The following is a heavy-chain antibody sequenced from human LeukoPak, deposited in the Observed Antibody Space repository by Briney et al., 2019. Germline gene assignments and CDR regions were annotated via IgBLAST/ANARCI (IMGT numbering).Heavy chain of an antibody. CDR2: IYYTGSS. CDR3: VRDEHTTSSFDP. D-gene: IGHD6-13*01. Sequence: SETLSLTCTVSGGSISRYYWSWIRQPPGKGLEWIGNIYYTGSSNYNPSLKSRVTISVDTSNNQLSLKLSTVTTADTAVYYCVRDEHTTSSFDPWGQGTLVTVSS. V-gene: IGHV4-59*01. CDR1: GGSISRYY. J-gene: IGHJ5*02.